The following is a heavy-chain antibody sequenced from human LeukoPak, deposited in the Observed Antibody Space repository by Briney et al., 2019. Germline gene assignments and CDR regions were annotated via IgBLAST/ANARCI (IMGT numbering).Heavy chain of an antibody. D-gene: IGHD3-3*01. CDR1: GFTFGDYD. V-gene: IGHV3-49*03. CDR3: TREWDYDFWSGYPYGYYYMDV. Sequence: GGSLRLSCTSSGFTFGDYDMSWFRQAPGKGLEWVGFIRSKAYGGTIEYAASVKGRFTISTDDSKTIAYLQMNSLKTEDTAVYYCTREWDYDFWSGYPYGYYYMDVWGKGTTVTVSS. CDR2: IRSKAYGGTI. J-gene: IGHJ6*03.